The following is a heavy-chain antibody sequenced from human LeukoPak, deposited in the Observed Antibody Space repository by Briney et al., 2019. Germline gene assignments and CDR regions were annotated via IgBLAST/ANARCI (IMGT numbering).Heavy chain of an antibody. V-gene: IGHV3-7*01. Sequence: PGGSLRLSCAASGFTFSSYWMSWVRQAPGKGLEWVANIKQDGSEKYYVDSVKGRFTISRDNAKNSLYLQMNSLRAEDTAVYYCARDGVAYCGGDCYSMGGFDYWGQGTLVTVSS. CDR2: IKQDGSEK. CDR3: ARDGVAYCGGDCYSMGGFDY. J-gene: IGHJ4*02. CDR1: GFTFSSYW. D-gene: IGHD2-21*02.